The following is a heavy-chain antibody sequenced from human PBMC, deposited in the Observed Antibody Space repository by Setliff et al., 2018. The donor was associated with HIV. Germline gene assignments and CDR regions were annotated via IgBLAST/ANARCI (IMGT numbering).Heavy chain of an antibody. Sequence: ASVKVSCKASGYTFTSYAMHWVRQAPGQRLEWMGWINAGNGNTKYSQGFQGRVTITRDTSASTAYMELSSLRSEDMAVYYCARGPLIAARGSFDYWGQGTLVTVS. V-gene: IGHV1-3*03. CDR1: GYTFTSYA. CDR3: ARGPLIAARGSFDY. J-gene: IGHJ4*02. D-gene: IGHD6-6*01. CDR2: INAGNGNT.